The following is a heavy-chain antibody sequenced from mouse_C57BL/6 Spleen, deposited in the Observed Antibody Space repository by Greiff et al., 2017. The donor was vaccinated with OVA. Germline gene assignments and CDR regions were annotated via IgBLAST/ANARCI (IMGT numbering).Heavy chain of an antibody. CDR1: GFNIKDYY. D-gene: IGHD1-1*01. V-gene: IGHV14-1*01. Sequence: EVQLQQSGAELVRPGASVKSSCTASGFNIKDYYMHWVKQRPEQGLEWIGRIDPEDGDTEYAPKFQGKATMTADTSSNTAYLQLSSLTSEDTAVYYCTTGVVATYYAMDYWGQGTSVTVSS. CDR3: TTGVVATYYAMDY. CDR2: IDPEDGDT. J-gene: IGHJ4*01.